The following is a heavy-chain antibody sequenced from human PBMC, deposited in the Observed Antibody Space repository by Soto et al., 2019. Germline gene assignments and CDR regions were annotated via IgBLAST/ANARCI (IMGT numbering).Heavy chain of an antibody. V-gene: IGHV1-2*02. CDR2: INPNSGGT. D-gene: IGHD2-15*01. CDR1: AYTFTDYY. J-gene: IGHJ3*01. CDR3: ARDDGQSRDIFDV. Sequence: ASVKVSCKASAYTFTDYYVHWVRQSPGQGLEWMGWINPNSGGTTYAEKFQGRVTMTSDTSINIVYMELSSLRSDDTAVYYCARDDGQSRDIFDVWGQGTMVTV.